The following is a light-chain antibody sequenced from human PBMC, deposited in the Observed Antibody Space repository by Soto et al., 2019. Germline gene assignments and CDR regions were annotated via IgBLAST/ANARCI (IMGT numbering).Light chain of an antibody. J-gene: IGKJ4*01. CDR3: QQRSNWPLT. CDR2: DAS. Sequence: EIVLTQSPATLSLSPGEGATLSCRASQSVSRFLAWYHQKPGQAPRLLIYDASNRATGIPARFSGSGSGTDFTLTISSLEPEDFAVYYCQQRSNWPLTFGGGTKVEIK. CDR1: QSVSRF. V-gene: IGKV3-11*01.